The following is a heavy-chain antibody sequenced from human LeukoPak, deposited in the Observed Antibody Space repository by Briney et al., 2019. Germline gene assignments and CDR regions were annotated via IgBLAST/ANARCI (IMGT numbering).Heavy chain of an antibody. D-gene: IGHD3-10*01. V-gene: IGHV1-2*02. CDR1: GYTFTGYY. J-gene: IGHJ6*03. Sequence: ASVKVSCKASGYTFTGYYMHWVRQAPGQGLEWMGWINPNSGGTNYAQKFQGRVTMTRDTSISTAYMELSRLRSEDTAVYYCARGKRDPVPYYGSGSEYYYYMDVWGKGTTVTISS. CDR2: INPNSGGT. CDR3: ARGKRDPVPYYGSGSEYYYYMDV.